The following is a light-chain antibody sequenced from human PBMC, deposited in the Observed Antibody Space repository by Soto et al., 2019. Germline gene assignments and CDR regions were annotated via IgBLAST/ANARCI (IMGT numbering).Light chain of an antibody. CDR2: AAS. Sequence: EIGMTQSPATLSVSPGERVILSCRASQSISTNLAWYQYIPGQAPRLLIYAASTRATGIPARFSGSGSGTDFTLSITSLQSEDYAVYYCHQYNNWPPWTFGQGTKVDIK. V-gene: IGKV3-15*01. CDR1: QSISTN. J-gene: IGKJ1*01. CDR3: HQYNNWPPWT.